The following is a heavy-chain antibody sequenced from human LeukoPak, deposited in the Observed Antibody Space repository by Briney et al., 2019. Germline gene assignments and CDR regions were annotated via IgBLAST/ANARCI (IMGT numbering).Heavy chain of an antibody. CDR1: GYTFTGYY. Sequence: ASVKVSCKASGYTFTGYYMHWVRQAPGQGLEWMGWINPNSGGTNYAQKFQGRVTMTRDTSISTAYMELSRLRSDDTAVYYCARDLYYYDSSGYPNDAFDIWGQGTMVTVSS. V-gene: IGHV1-2*02. CDR3: ARDLYYYDSSGYPNDAFDI. J-gene: IGHJ3*02. CDR2: INPNSGGT. D-gene: IGHD3-22*01.